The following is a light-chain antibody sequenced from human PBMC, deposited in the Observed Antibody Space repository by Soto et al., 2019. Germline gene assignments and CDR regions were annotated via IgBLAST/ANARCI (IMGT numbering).Light chain of an antibody. CDR2: NTF. Sequence: QAVVTQEPSLTVSPGGTVTLTCASSTGAVTSGHYPYWFQQRLGQAPRTLIYNTFNKHSWTPARFSGSLLGGKAALTLSGAQPEDEADYYCLLSYGDLYVVFGGGTKLTVL. V-gene: IGLV7-46*01. J-gene: IGLJ2*01. CDR3: LLSYGDLYVV. CDR1: TGAVTSGHY.